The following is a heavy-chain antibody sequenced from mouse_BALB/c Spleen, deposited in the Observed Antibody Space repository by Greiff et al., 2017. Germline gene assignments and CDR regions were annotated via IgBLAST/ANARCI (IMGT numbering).Heavy chain of an antibody. CDR3: ARGGDGYYHYFDY. J-gene: IGHJ2*01. CDR2: IYPGDGDT. CDR1: GYAFSSYW. V-gene: IGHV1-80*01. D-gene: IGHD2-3*01. Sequence: LVESGAELVRPGSSVKISCKASGYAFSSYWMNWVKQRPGQGLEWIGQIYPGDGDTNYNGKFKGKATLTADKSSSTAYMQLSSLTSEDSAVYFCARGGDGYYHYFDYWGQGTTLTVSS.